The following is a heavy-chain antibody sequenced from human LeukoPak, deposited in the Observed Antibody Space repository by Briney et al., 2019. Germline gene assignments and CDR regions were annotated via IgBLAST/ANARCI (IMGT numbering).Heavy chain of an antibody. Sequence: GGSLRLSCAASGFTFSSYAMSWVRHAPGKGLEWVSGINWNGGSTGYADSVKGRFTISRDNAKNSLYLQMNSLRAEDTALYHCARDGVRGSSSWDAIDYWGQGTLVTVSS. D-gene: IGHD6-13*01. CDR3: ARDGVRGSSSWDAIDY. J-gene: IGHJ4*02. V-gene: IGHV3-20*01. CDR2: INWNGGST. CDR1: GFTFSSYA.